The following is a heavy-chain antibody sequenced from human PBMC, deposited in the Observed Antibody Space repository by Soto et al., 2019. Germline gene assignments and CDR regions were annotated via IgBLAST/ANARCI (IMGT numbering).Heavy chain of an antibody. CDR1: GFTFSSYC. J-gene: IGHJ4*02. Sequence: EVQLVESGGGLVQPGGSLRLSCAASGFTFSSYCMSWVRQAPGKGLEWVANIKQDGSEKYYVDSVKGRFTISRDNAKNSLYLQMNSLRAEDTAVYYCAREETIFGEISGGDYWGQGTLVTVSS. CDR2: IKQDGSEK. V-gene: IGHV3-7*01. D-gene: IGHD3-3*01. CDR3: AREETIFGEISGGDY.